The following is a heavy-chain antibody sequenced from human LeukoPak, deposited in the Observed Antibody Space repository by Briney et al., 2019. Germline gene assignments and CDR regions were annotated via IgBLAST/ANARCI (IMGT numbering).Heavy chain of an antibody. Sequence: KTGGSLRLSCAASGFTFSSHGMSWVRQAPGKGLEWVGRIKSKTDGGTTDYAAPVKGRFTISRDDPKNTLYLQMNSLKTEDTAVYYCTTRDYSSSWYPGVGYMDVWGKGTTVTISS. J-gene: IGHJ6*03. CDR3: TTRDYSSSWYPGVGYMDV. CDR1: GFTFSSHG. CDR2: IKSKTDGGTT. V-gene: IGHV3-15*01. D-gene: IGHD6-13*01.